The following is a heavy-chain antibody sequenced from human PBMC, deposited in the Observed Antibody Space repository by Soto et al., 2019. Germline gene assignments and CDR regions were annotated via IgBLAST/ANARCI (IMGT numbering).Heavy chain of an antibody. CDR3: ARTRSYSGRYWGGFVD. V-gene: IGHV4-59*11. CDR2: IYYSGNS. Sequence: QVQLQESGPGLVTPSETLALICSVSGDSISSHFWNWIRQPPGKGLEWIGYIYYSGNSNYNPSLESRVTISIDRSKNQFSLRLSSVTAADTAVYYCARTRSYSGRYWGGFVDWCQGTLVTVSS. CDR1: GDSISSHF. J-gene: IGHJ4*02. D-gene: IGHD1-26*01.